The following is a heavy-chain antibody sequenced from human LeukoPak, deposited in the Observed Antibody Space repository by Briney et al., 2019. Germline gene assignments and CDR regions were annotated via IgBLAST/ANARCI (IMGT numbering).Heavy chain of an antibody. CDR2: INHSGST. CDR1: GGSFIDYY. J-gene: IGHJ4*02. V-gene: IGHV4-34*01. D-gene: IGHD6-19*01. Sequence: SETLSLTCAVYGGSFIDYYWSWIRRPPGKGLEWIGEINHSGSTSYNPSLKSRLTISVDTSKNQFSLRLTSVTAADTAVYFCAGAYSSGRSYFDYWGQGTLVTVSA. CDR3: AGAYSSGRSYFDY.